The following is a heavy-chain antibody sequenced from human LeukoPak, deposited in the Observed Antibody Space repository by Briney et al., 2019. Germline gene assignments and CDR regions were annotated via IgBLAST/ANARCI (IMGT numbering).Heavy chain of an antibody. CDR3: ARTRASRNPTVTDY. J-gene: IGHJ4*02. D-gene: IGHD4-17*01. CDR1: GLTCSHNY. V-gene: IGHV3-53*01. CDR2: IHTSGDT. Sequence: PGGSLRLSCAASGLTCSHNYVSWVRQAPGKGLEWVSAIHTSGDTCYADSVKGRFTISRDTSKNTLYLQINSLRVEDTAVYYCARTRASRNPTVTDYWGQGTLVTVSS.